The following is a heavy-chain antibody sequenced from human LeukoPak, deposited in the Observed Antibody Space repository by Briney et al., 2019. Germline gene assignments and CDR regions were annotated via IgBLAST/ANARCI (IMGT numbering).Heavy chain of an antibody. CDR3: ARHYYDSSGYRSFDI. J-gene: IGHJ3*02. CDR2: ISSSSSYM. D-gene: IGHD3-22*01. V-gene: IGHV3-21*01. Sequence: GGSLRLSCAASGFTFSSYSMNWVRQAPGKGLEWVSSISSSSSYMYYADSVKGRFTISRDNAKNSLYLQMNSLRAEDTAVYYCARHYYDSSGYRSFDIWGQGTMVTVSS. CDR1: GFTFSSYS.